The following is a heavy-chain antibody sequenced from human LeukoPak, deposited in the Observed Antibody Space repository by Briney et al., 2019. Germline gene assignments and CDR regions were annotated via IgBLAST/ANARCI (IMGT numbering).Heavy chain of an antibody. CDR3: ARAVYGYSYGLFDY. Sequence: PSETLSLTCTVSGGSISSSSYYWSWIRQPAGKGLEWIGRIYTSGSTNYNPSLKSRVTMSVDTSKNQFSLKLSSVTAADTAVYYCARAVYGYSYGLFDYWGQGTLVTVSS. V-gene: IGHV4-61*02. CDR1: GGSISSSSYY. J-gene: IGHJ4*02. CDR2: IYTSGST. D-gene: IGHD5-18*01.